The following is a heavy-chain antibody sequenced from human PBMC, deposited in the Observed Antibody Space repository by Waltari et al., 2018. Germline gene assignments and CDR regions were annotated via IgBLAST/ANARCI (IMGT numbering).Heavy chain of an antibody. CDR2: IYPGDSEP. V-gene: IGHV5-51*01. D-gene: IGHD4-17*01. Sequence: EVQLVQSGAEVKKPGESLKISCKGSGYSFTSYWIGWVRQMPGKGVEWRGIIYPGDSEPRYTPSFQGQVPLSADKSISTAYLQWGSLKASDTAMYYCARQGYGDYIYFDYWGQGTLVTVSS. CDR3: ARQGYGDYIYFDY. J-gene: IGHJ4*02. CDR1: GYSFTSYW.